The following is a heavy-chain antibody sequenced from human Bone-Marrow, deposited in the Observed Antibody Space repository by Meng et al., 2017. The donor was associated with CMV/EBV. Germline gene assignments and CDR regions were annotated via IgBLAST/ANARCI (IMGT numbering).Heavy chain of an antibody. V-gene: IGHV3-48*03. CDR3: ASNSGSYLYYFDY. D-gene: IGHD1-26*01. CDR2: ISSSDSTI. CDR1: GFTFSSYE. J-gene: IGHJ4*02. Sequence: GGSLRLSCAASGFTFSSYEMNWVRQAPGKGLEWVSYISSSDSTIYYADSVKGRFTISRDNAKNSLYLQMNSLRAEDTAVYYCASNSGSYLYYFDYWGQGTLVTVSS.